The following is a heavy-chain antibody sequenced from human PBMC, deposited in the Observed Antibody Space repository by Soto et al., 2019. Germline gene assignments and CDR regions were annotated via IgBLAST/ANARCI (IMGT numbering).Heavy chain of an antibody. Sequence: EVQLVESGGGLVQPGRSLRLSCAASGFTFDDYAMHWVRQAPGKGLEWVSGISWNSGSIGYADSVKGRFTISRDNAKNSLYLQMNSLRAEDTALYYCAKDSRSFDWLLYDAFDIWGQGTMVTVSS. J-gene: IGHJ3*02. D-gene: IGHD3-9*01. CDR3: AKDSRSFDWLLYDAFDI. V-gene: IGHV3-9*01. CDR2: ISWNSGSI. CDR1: GFTFDDYA.